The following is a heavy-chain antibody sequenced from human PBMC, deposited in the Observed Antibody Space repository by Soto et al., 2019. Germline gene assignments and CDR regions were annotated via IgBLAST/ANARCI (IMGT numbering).Heavy chain of an antibody. V-gene: IGHV4-31*03. D-gene: IGHD3-22*01. CDR2: IYYSGST. CDR1: GGSISSGGYY. Sequence: QVQLQESGPGLVKPSQTLSLTCTVSGGSISSGGYYWSWIRQHPGKGLEWIAYIYYSGSTYYNPSLKSRVTISVDTSKNQFSLKLSSVTAAATAVYYCARVARRYYDSSGQIDYWGQGTLVTVSS. CDR3: ARVARRYYDSSGQIDY. J-gene: IGHJ4*02.